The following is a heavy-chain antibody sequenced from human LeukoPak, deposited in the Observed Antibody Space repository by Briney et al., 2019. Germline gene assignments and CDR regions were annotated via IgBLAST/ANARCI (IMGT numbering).Heavy chain of an antibody. D-gene: IGHD6-13*01. V-gene: IGHV3-33*08. CDR3: AREGYSSSWYAPFDPYNWFDP. CDR1: GFTFSSYW. Sequence: GGSLRLSCAASGFTFSSYWTSWVRQAPGKGLEWVAVIWYDGSNKYYADSVKGRFTISRDNSKNTLYLQMNSLRAEDTAVYYCAREGYSSSWYAPFDPYNWFDPWGQGTLVTVSS. J-gene: IGHJ5*02. CDR2: IWYDGSNK.